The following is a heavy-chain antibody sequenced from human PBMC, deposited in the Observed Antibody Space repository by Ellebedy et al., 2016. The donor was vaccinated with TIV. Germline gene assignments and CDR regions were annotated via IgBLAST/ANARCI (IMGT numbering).Heavy chain of an antibody. V-gene: IGHV1-8*01. CDR3: ARSMTTVNPFDY. CDR1: GYTFTSYD. CDR2: MNPNSGNT. J-gene: IGHJ4*02. Sequence: ASVTVSCXASGYTFTSYDINWVRQATGQGLEWMGWMNPNSGNTGYAQKFQGRVTMTRNTSITTAYMELSSLRSEDTAVYYCARSMTTVNPFDYWGQGTLVTVSS. D-gene: IGHD4-17*01.